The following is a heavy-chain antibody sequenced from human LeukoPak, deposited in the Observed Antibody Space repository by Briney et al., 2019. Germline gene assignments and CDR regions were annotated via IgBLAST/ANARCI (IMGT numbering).Heavy chain of an antibody. CDR3: ARVYKGLYSSRRSDI. Sequence: SQTLSLTCTVSGGSISSGSYYWSWIRQPAGKGLEWIGRIYTSGSTNYNPSLKSRVTISVDTSKNQFSLKLSSVTAADTAVYYCARVYKGLYSSRRSDIWGQGTMVTVSS. D-gene: IGHD6-13*01. CDR2: IYTSGST. V-gene: IGHV4-61*02. CDR1: GGSISSGSYY. J-gene: IGHJ3*02.